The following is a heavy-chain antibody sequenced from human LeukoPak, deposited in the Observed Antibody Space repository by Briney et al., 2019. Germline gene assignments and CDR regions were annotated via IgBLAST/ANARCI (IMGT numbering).Heavy chain of an antibody. J-gene: IGHJ4*02. D-gene: IGHD6-19*01. Sequence: SETLSLTCAVYGGSFSGYYWSWNRQPPGKGLEWIGEINHSGSTNYNPSLKSRVTISVDTSKNQFSLKLSSVTAADTAGYYCATSNRYSSGWRGFDYWGQGTLVTVSS. V-gene: IGHV4-34*01. CDR2: INHSGST. CDR1: GGSFSGYY. CDR3: ATSNRYSSGWRGFDY.